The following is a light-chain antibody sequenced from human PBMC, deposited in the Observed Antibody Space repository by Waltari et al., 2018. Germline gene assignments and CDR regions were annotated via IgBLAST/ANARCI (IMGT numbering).Light chain of an antibody. CDR3: QAWDSNTVI. CDR1: KLGYRY. J-gene: IGLJ2*01. Sequence: SYDLTQPPSVSVSPGQTASTTYVGDKLGYRYVSWYQQRPGHSPVLVIYETRRRPSGIPERFSGSDSGNTATLTISGTQAMDEADYYCQAWDSNTVIFGGGTKLTVL. V-gene: IGLV3-1*01. CDR2: ETR.